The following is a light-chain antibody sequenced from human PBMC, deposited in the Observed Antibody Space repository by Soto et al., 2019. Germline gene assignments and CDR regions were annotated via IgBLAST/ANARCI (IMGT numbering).Light chain of an antibody. V-gene: IGLV1-40*01. Sequence: QSVLTQPPSVSGAPGQRVTISCTGSSSNIGAGYDVHWYQQLPGTAPKLLISGNNNRPSGVPDRFSGSKSGASASLAITGLQADDEADYYCQSYDSSLSASGVFGGGTKVTVL. CDR3: QSYDSSLSASGV. CDR1: SSNIGAGYD. J-gene: IGLJ2*01. CDR2: GNN.